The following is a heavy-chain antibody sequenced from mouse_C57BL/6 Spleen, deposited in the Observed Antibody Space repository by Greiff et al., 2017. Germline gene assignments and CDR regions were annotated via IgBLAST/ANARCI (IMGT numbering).Heavy chain of an antibody. Sequence: VQLQQSGPELVKPGASVKISCKASGYSFTDYNMNWVKQSNGKSLEWIGVINPNYGTTSYNQKFKGKATLTVDQSSSTAYMQRNSLTSDDSAFYDCDITTGVFDYWGQGTTLTVSS. CDR3: DITTGVFDY. CDR1: GYSFTDYN. J-gene: IGHJ2*01. CDR2: INPNYGTT. V-gene: IGHV1-39*01. D-gene: IGHD1-1*01.